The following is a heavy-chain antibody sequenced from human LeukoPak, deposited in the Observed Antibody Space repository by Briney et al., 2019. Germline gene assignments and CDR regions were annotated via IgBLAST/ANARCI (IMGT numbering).Heavy chain of an antibody. CDR1: GLSVSGNY. D-gene: IGHD5-24*01. J-gene: IGHJ5*02. CDR3: ARGCRDGYISPFDP. CDR2: IRSGGST. Sequence: GGSLRLSCAASGLSVSGNYMSWVRLAPGKGLEWVSVIRSGGSTDYADSVKGRFTISRDKFKNTLYLQMNSLRAEDTAVYYCARGCRDGYISPFDPWGQGTLVTVSS. V-gene: IGHV3-66*01.